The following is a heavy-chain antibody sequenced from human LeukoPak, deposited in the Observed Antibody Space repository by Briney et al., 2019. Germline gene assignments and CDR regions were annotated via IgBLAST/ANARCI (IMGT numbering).Heavy chain of an antibody. V-gene: IGHV4-31*03. CDR1: GGSISSGGYY. CDR2: VYYSGST. CDR3: ARGRYFDWSYYFDY. D-gene: IGHD3-9*01. Sequence: PSETLSLTCTVSGGSISSGGYYWSWIRQHPGKGLEWIGYVYYSGSTYYNPSLKSRVTISVDTSKNQFSLKLSSVTAADTAVYYCARGRYFDWSYYFDYWGQGTLVTVSP. J-gene: IGHJ4*02.